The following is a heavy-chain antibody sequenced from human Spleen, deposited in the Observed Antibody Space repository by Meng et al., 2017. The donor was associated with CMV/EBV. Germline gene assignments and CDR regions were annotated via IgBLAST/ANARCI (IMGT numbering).Heavy chain of an antibody. V-gene: IGHV3-53*01. CDR3: ARTGFYGDYRSGMDV. CDR1: GFFVTSSY. CDR2: IYSGGST. Sequence: SGFFVTSSYMSWVRPAPRKGLEWVSIIYSGGSTYYADSVKRRFTISRDTSKNTVYLQINILRAEDTAVYYCARTGFYGDYRSGMDVWGQGTTVTVSS. D-gene: IGHD4-17*01. J-gene: IGHJ6*02.